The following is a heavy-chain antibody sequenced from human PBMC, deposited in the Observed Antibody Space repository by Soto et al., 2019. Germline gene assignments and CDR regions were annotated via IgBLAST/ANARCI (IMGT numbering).Heavy chain of an antibody. V-gene: IGHV4-39*02. J-gene: IGHJ5*02. CDR2: IYYSGST. CDR1: GGSISSSSYY. D-gene: IGHD3-9*01. CDR3: ARDAPTDVLRYFDWSP. Sequence: SETLSLTCTVSGGSISSSSYYWGWIRQPPGKGLEWIGSIYYSGSTYYNPSLMSRVTISVDTSKNQFSLKLSSVTAADTAVYYCARDAPTDVLRYFDWSPWGQGTLVTVSS.